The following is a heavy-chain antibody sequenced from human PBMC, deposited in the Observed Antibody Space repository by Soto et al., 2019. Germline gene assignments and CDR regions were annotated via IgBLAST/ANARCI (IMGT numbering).Heavy chain of an antibody. J-gene: IGHJ5*02. CDR1: GGSITSANYY. D-gene: IGHD3-16*02. CDR2: IYSSGTT. V-gene: IGHV4-31*03. Sequence: QVQLQESGPGLVKPSQTLSLSCSISGGSITSANYYWTWIRLFPGKGLEWIGYIYSSGTTHYNPSLKSRATISLDTFNTQFSLEVKSATAADTAVYYCARMGLHLGDLSRNWFDPWGQGSVVTVSS. CDR3: ARMGLHLGDLSRNWFDP.